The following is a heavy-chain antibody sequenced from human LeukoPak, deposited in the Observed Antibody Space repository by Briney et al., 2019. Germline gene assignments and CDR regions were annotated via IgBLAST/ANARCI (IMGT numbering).Heavy chain of an antibody. D-gene: IGHD3-22*01. CDR2: ISYDGSNK. CDR1: GFTFSSYA. Sequence: RSLRLSCAASGFTFSSYAMHWVRQAPGKGLEWVAVISYDGSNKNYADSVKGRFTISRDNAKNTLYLQMNSLRAEDTAVYYCAKTYYYDSSGYYFDYWGQGTLVTVSS. V-gene: IGHV3-30*04. CDR3: AKTYYYDSSGYYFDY. J-gene: IGHJ4*02.